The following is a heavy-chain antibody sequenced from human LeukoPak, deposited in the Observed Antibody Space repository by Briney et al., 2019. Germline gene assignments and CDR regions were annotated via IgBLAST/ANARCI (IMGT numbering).Heavy chain of an antibody. D-gene: IGHD3-22*01. CDR3: AKDYWPITMIVVVIIPDAFDI. V-gene: IGHV3-23*01. Sequence: PGGSLRLSCAASGFTFSSYAMSWVRQAPGKGLEWVSAISGSGGSTYYADSVKGRFTNSRDNSKNTLYLQMNSLRAEDTAVYYCAKDYWPITMIVVVIIPDAFDIWGQGTMVTVSS. CDR1: GFTFSSYA. J-gene: IGHJ3*02. CDR2: ISGSGGST.